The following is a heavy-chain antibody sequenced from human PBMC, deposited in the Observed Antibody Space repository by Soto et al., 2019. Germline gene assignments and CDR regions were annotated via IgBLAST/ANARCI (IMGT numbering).Heavy chain of an antibody. CDR1: GYTFTSYG. V-gene: IGHV1-18*01. CDR3: AIEKGPPGAFDI. CDR2: ISDYNGNT. J-gene: IGHJ3*02. Sequence: ASVKVSCKASGYTFTSYGISWVRQAPGQGLEWMGWISDYNGNTNYAQKLQGRVTMTTDTSTSTAYMELRSLRSDATAVYYCAIEKGPPGAFDIWGQGTMVTVSS.